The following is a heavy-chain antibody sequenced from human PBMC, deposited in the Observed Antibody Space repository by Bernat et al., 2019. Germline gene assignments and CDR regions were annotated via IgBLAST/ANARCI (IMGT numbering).Heavy chain of an antibody. CDR2: IYPGDSDT. CDR3: AGHLYCSSTSCPYNRFDP. D-gene: IGHD2-2*01. Sequence: EVQLVQSGAEVKKPGESLKISCKGSGYSFTSYWIGWVRQMPGKGLEWMGIIYPGDSDTRYSPSFQGQVTISADKSISTAYPQWSRLKASDTAMDYCAGHLYCSSTSCPYNRFDPWGQGTLVT. CDR1: GYSFTSYW. V-gene: IGHV5-51*01. J-gene: IGHJ5*02.